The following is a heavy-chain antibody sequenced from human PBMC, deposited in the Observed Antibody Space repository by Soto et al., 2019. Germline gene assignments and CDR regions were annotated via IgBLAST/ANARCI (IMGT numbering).Heavy chain of an antibody. D-gene: IGHD2-2*01. CDR3: ARGLGYCSSTSCYAQLKLFDY. CDR2: IYYSGST. J-gene: IGHJ4*02. Sequence: SETLSLTCTVSGGSISSGGYYWSWIRQHPGKGLEWIGYIYYSGSTYYNPSLKSRVTISVDTSKNQFSLKLSSVTAADTAVYYCARGLGYCSSTSCYAQLKLFDYWGQGTLVTVSS. CDR1: GGSISSGGYY. V-gene: IGHV4-31*03.